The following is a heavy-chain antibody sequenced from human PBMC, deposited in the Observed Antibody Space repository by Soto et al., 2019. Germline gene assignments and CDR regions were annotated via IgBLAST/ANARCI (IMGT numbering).Heavy chain of an antibody. CDR2: IYSGGST. V-gene: IGHV3-53*01. CDR1: GFTVSSNY. Sequence: EVQLVESGGGLIQPGGSLRLSCAASGFTVSSNYMSWVRQAPGKGLEWVSVIYSGGSTYYADSVKGRFTISRDKSKNTLYLQMNSLRAEDTAVYYCARETNGYSYGDNYYYYGMDVWGQGNTVTVSS. J-gene: IGHJ6*02. CDR3: ARETNGYSYGDNYYYYGMDV. D-gene: IGHD5-18*01.